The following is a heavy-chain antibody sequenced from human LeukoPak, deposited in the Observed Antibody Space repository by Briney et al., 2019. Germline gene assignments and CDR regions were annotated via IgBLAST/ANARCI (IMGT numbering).Heavy chain of an antibody. CDR2: IYYSGST. Sequence: SETLSLTCTVSGGSIGSSSYYWGWIRQPPGKGLEWIGSIYYSGSTYYNPSLKSRVTISVDTSKNQFSLKLSSVTAADTAVYYCARLELDSYYFDYWGQGTLVTVSS. J-gene: IGHJ4*02. V-gene: IGHV4-39*01. D-gene: IGHD1-1*01. CDR3: ARLELDSYYFDY. CDR1: GGSIGSSSYY.